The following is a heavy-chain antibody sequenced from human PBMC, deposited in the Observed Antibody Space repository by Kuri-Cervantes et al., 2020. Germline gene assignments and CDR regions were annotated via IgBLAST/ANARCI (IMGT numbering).Heavy chain of an antibody. Sequence: SVKVSCKASGYTFTGYYMHWVRQAPGQGLEWMGGIIPIFGTANYAQKFQGRVTITADESTSTAYMELSSLRSEDTAVYYYARGHCSSTSCYGEEDYYYYGMDVWGQGTTVTVSS. J-gene: IGHJ6*02. CDR2: IIPIFGTA. D-gene: IGHD2-2*01. CDR3: ARGHCSSTSCYGEEDYYYYGMDV. V-gene: IGHV1-69*13. CDR1: GYTFTGYY.